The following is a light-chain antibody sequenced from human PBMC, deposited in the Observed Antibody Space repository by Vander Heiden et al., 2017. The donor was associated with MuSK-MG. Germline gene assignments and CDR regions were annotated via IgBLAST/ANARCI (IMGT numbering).Light chain of an antibody. CDR1: QSVDTY. CDR3: QQCDYWPFT. Sequence: EIVLTQSPATLSLSPGERATLSCRASQSVDTYLAWFQQTPGQAPRLLIYDASTRASGTPARFSGSGSGTDFTLTISSLEPEDFAVFYCQQCDYWPFTFGGGTKVE. CDR2: DAS. J-gene: IGKJ4*01. V-gene: IGKV3-11*01.